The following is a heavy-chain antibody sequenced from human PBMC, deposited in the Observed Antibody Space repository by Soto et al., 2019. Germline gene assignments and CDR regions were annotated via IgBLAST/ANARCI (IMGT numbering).Heavy chain of an antibody. CDR2: ISAYNGNT. CDR1: GYIFTGYG. V-gene: IGHV1-18*01. CDR3: ARPLGGYGDYALPLNY. Sequence: QVQLVQSGAEVKRPGASVKVSCKASGYIFTGYGIAWVRQAPGQGLEWMGWISAYNGNTLQTQKFQDRLTMTTESSTNTAYMELRSLRSDDTAVYYCARPLGGYGDYALPLNYWGQGTLVTVSS. J-gene: IGHJ4*02. D-gene: IGHD4-17*01.